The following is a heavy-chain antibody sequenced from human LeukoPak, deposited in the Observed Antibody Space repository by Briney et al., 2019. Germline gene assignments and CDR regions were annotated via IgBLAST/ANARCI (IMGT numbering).Heavy chain of an antibody. CDR1: GFTFSTSW. CDR2: INPDGSRI. Sequence: GGSLRLSCAASGFTFSTSWMTWVRQAPGKGLDWLGNINPDGSRINYVDSVKGRFTFSRDNAKTSLFLQMNSLRAEDTAVFYCARDSGYNAFDIWGQGTMVTVSS. D-gene: IGHD5-12*01. J-gene: IGHJ3*02. CDR3: ARDSGYNAFDI. V-gene: IGHV3-7*01.